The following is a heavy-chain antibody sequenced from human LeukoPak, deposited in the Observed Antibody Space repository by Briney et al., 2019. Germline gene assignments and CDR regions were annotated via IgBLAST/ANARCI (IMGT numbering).Heavy chain of an antibody. CDR2: IKQDGSEK. J-gene: IGHJ4*02. V-gene: IGHV3-7*01. D-gene: IGHD3-22*01. CDR3: ARDQTATKSYYYDSSGYHDY. Sequence: GGSLRLSCVASGFTFSRYWMSWVRQAPGKGLEWVAIIKQDGSEKYYVDSVKGRFTISRDNAKNSLYLQMNSLRAEDTTVYYCARDQTATKSYYYDSSGYHDYWGQGTLVTVSS. CDR1: GFTFSRYW.